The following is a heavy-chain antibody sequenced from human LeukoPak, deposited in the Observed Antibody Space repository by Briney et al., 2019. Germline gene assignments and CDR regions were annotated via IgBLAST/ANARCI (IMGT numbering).Heavy chain of an antibody. Sequence: SETLSLTCAVYGGSFSGYYWSWIRQPPGKGLEWIGEINHSGSTNYNPSLKCRVTISVDTSKNQFSLKLSSVTAADTAVYYCARGGRFGEIDYWGQGTLVTVSS. CDR1: GGSFSGYY. CDR2: INHSGST. CDR3: ARGGRFGEIDY. D-gene: IGHD3-10*01. J-gene: IGHJ4*02. V-gene: IGHV4-34*01.